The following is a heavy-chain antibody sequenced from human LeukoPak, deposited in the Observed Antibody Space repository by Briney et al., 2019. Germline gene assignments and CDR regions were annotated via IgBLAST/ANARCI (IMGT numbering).Heavy chain of an antibody. J-gene: IGHJ4*02. Sequence: GGSLKLSCAASGFAFSASAIHWVRQASGKGLEWVGRIRTKSNNYATTYGASVKGGFTISRDDSKNTASLHMSSVKTEDTAMYFCTSYDNAGNYYYNYWGRGILVTVSS. V-gene: IGHV3-73*01. D-gene: IGHD3-22*01. CDR2: IRTKSNNYAT. CDR3: TSYDNAGNYYYNY. CDR1: GFAFSASA.